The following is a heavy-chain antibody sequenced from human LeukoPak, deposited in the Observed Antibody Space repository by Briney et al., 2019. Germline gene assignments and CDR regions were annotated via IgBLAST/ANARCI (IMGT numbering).Heavy chain of an antibody. J-gene: IGHJ4*02. V-gene: IGHV3-7*01. CDR3: ARIKSQGVVVPLLRSTYYFDY. D-gene: IGHD2-21*01. CDR2: IKQDGREK. Sequence: PGGSLRLSCAPSGFTFSNYCMSWVRQAPGKGLEWVANIKQDGREKDYVDSVKGRFTISRDTAKNSLYMQMNSLRAEDTAVYYCARIKSQGVVVPLLRSTYYFDYRGQGTLVTVSS. CDR1: GFTFSNYC.